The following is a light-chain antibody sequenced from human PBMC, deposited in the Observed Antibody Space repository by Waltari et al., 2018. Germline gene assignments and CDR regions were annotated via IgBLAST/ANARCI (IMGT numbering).Light chain of an antibody. CDR3: SSYTISSAIFI. J-gene: IGLJ2*01. CDR1: SSNVGHYIH. V-gene: IGLV2-14*01. CDR2: EVT. Sequence: QSALTQPTSVSGSLGQSITISCTGTSSNVGHYIHVSWYQHHPDNAPTLIIYEVTNRPSGVSTRFSGSKSGNTASLTISGLQAEDEAFYYCSSYTISSAIFIFGGGTKVTV.